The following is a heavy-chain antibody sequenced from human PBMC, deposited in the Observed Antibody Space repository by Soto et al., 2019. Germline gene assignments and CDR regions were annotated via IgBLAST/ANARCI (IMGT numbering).Heavy chain of an antibody. Sequence: QVQLVKSGSEVKKPGASVKVSCKASGYTCTSYGISWVRQAPGQGLEWMGWRGTYNGNTDYGQKFQGRVTMTRETPTSTASVVLRSLRSDDTAVYYCARVRAELGYCSGGSCLPYYYGMDVWGHGTTVTVSS. J-gene: IGHJ6*02. D-gene: IGHD2-15*01. V-gene: IGHV1-18*01. CDR3: ARVRAELGYCSGGSCLPYYYGMDV. CDR2: RGTYNGNT. CDR1: GYTCTSYG.